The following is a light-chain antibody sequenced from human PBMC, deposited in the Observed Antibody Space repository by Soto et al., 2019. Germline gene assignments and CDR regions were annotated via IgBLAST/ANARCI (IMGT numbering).Light chain of an antibody. CDR1: QSIRRY. V-gene: IGKV1-39*01. Sequence: DIQMTQSPPSLSASVGDRVTITCRASQSIRRYLNWYQQKPGKAPKLLIYAASSLQSGVPSRFSGSGSGTDFTLTSISLQPEDFATYYCQQSSSSPPTFGGGTKVEI. CDR2: AAS. CDR3: QQSSSSPPT. J-gene: IGKJ4*01.